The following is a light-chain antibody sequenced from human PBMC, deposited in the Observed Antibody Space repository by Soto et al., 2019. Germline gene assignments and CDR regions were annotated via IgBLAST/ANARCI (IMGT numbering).Light chain of an antibody. CDR3: QQFGRSART. CDR1: QSVSSTD. V-gene: IGKV3-20*01. J-gene: IGKJ1*01. CDR2: GAS. Sequence: EIVLTQSPGTLSLSPGERATLSCRASQSVSSTDLSWYQQKPGQAPRLLIYGASSRATGIPDRFSGSGSGKDFTLTISRLEPEDFAVYYCQQFGRSARTFGQGTEVEV.